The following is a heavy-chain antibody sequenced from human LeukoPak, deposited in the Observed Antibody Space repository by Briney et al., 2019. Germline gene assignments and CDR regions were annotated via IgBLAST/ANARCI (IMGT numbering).Heavy chain of an antibody. Sequence: PSETLSLTCSVSGGSISSSSYYWGWLRQPPGKGLEWIGEINHSGSTNYNPSLKSRVTISVDTSKNQFSLKLSSVTAADTAMYYCAKSNGYGLIDYWGQGTLVTVSS. CDR2: INHSGST. CDR3: AKSNGYGLIDY. CDR1: GGSISSSSYY. D-gene: IGHD5-12*01. V-gene: IGHV4-39*01. J-gene: IGHJ4*02.